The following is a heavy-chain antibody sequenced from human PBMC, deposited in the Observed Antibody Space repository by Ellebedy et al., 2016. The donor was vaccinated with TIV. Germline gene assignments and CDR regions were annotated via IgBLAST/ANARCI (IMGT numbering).Heavy chain of an antibody. CDR2: ISYEGSDQ. D-gene: IGHD2-15*01. Sequence: GESLKISCGASGFTFRNSAMHWVRQAPGKGLEWVAVISYEGSDQKYVDYVEGRFTISRDNSKNTLYLQMNSLRPEDTTVYYCTKYCSGGSCPQRRAFDIWGQGTMVTVSS. V-gene: IGHV3-30*18. CDR3: TKYCSGGSCPQRRAFDI. CDR1: GFTFRNSA. J-gene: IGHJ3*02.